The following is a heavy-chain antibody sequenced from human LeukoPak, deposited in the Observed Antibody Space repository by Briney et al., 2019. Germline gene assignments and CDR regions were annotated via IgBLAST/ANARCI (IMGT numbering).Heavy chain of an antibody. CDR1: GGSISSYH. J-gene: IGHJ5*02. CDR3: ARGWEWFDP. CDR2: IYYSGST. V-gene: IGHV4-59*01. Sequence: PSETLSLTCTVSGGSISSYHWNWIRQPPGKGLEWIGYIYYSGSTNYNPSLKSRVTISVDTSKNQFSLKLSSVTAADTAVYYCARGWEWFDPWGQGTLVTVSS. D-gene: IGHD1-26*01.